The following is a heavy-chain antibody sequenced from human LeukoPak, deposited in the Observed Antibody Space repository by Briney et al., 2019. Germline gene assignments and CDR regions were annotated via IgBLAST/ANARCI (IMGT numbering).Heavy chain of an antibody. CDR2: IYYSGST. D-gene: IGHD4-23*01. J-gene: IGHJ4*02. V-gene: IGHV4-59*01. CDR1: GGSISSYY. Sequence: SETLSLTCTVSGGSISSYYWSWIRQPPGKGLEWIGYIYYSGSTNYNPSLKSRVTISVDTSKNQFSLKLSSVTAADTAVYYCARSRCGNGPDDYWGQGTLVTVSS. CDR3: ARSRCGNGPDDY.